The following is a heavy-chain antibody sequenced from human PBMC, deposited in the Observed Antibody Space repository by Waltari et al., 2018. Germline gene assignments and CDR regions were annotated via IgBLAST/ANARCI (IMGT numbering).Heavy chain of an antibody. CDR1: GFTFSRYA. Sequence: EVQLLESGGGLIQPGGSLRLSCAASGFTFSRYAMSWVRQAQGEGLEWVSAISGSGSSTYYADSVKGRFTISRDNSKNTLYLQMNSLRAEDTAVYYCARRGIAVADHFDYWGQGTLVTVSS. J-gene: IGHJ4*02. CDR3: ARRGIAVADHFDY. CDR2: ISGSGSST. V-gene: IGHV3-23*01. D-gene: IGHD6-19*01.